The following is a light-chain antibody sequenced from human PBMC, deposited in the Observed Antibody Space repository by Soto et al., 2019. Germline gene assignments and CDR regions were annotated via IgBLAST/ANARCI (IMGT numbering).Light chain of an antibody. CDR2: GAS. Sequence: EIVLTQSPGTLSLSPGETATLSCRASQSVSSTYLAWYQQKPGQAPGLLLHGASNRASGIPDRFAGSGSGTDFTLTISRLEPEDLGVYYCHQYGDSSWTFGQGTKVE. CDR3: HQYGDSSWT. V-gene: IGKV3-20*01. J-gene: IGKJ1*01. CDR1: QSVSSTY.